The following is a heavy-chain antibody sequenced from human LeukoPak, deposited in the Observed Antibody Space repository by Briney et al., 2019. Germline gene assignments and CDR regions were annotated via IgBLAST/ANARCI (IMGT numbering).Heavy chain of an antibody. D-gene: IGHD2-2*01. CDR2: ICSDGST. V-gene: IGHV3-53*04. CDR1: GFTVSSNH. J-gene: IGHJ3*02. CDR3: ASWTMPWAFDI. Sequence: PGGSLRLSCAASGFTVSSNHMSWVRQAPGKGLEWVSVICSDGSTYYADSVKGRFTISRHNSENTLYLQMNSLRAEDTAVYYCASWTMPWAFDIWGQGTMVTVSS.